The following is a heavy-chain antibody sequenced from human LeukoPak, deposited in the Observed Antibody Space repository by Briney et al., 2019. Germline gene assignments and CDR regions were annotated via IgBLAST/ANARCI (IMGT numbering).Heavy chain of an antibody. J-gene: IGHJ4*02. V-gene: IGHV1-46*01. Sequence: ASVKVSCKASGYTFTSYYMHWVRQAPGQGLEWMGIINPSGGSTSYPQKFQGRVTMTRDTSTSTVYMELSSLRSEDTAVYYCAREGFYGDSILQYYFDYWGQGTLVTVSS. CDR3: AREGFYGDSILQYYFDY. CDR2: INPSGGST. CDR1: GYTFTSYY. D-gene: IGHD4-17*01.